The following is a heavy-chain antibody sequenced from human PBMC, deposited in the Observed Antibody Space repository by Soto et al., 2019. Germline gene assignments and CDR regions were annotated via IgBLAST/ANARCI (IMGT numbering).Heavy chain of an antibody. CDR3: ASDFSSSADGFDH. CDR1: GYTFIVNY. J-gene: IGHJ4*02. Sequence: QVQLVQSGAEVKKPGASVKVSCKASGYTFIVNYVHWVRQAPGQGLEWMGWINPKSGGTNYAQTFQGRVTRTRDTSISTAYMELSRLRSDDTAVYYCASDFSSSADGFDHWGQGTLVTVSS. V-gene: IGHV1-2*02. D-gene: IGHD6-6*01. CDR2: INPKSGGT.